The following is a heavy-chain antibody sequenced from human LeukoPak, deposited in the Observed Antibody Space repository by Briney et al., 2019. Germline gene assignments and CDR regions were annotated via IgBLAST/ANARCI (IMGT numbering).Heavy chain of an antibody. CDR2: VNSDGSST. J-gene: IGHJ5*02. Sequence: GGSLRLSCEASGFTFSWHWVHWVRQAPGKGLGWVSRVNSDGSSTSYGDSVKGRFTISRDRAKNTVSLQMNSLRPEDTAIYYCTRDRGSGWFGGWFDPWGQGTLVTVSS. CDR1: GFTFSWHW. D-gene: IGHD6-19*01. V-gene: IGHV3-74*01. CDR3: TRDRGSGWFGGWFDP.